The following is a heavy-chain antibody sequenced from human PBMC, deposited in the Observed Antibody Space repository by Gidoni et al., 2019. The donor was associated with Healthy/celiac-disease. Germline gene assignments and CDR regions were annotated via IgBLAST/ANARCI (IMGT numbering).Heavy chain of an antibody. J-gene: IGHJ6*02. CDR2: ISWNSGSI. V-gene: IGHV3-9*01. CDR1: GFTFADYA. Sequence: EVQLVESGGGLVQPGRSLRLSCAASGFTFADYAMHWVRQAPGKGLEWVSGISWNSGSIGYADSVKGRFTISRDNAKNSLYLQMNSLRAEDTALYYCARVLAVPGAVGMDVWGQGTTVTVSS. CDR3: ARVLAVPGAVGMDV. D-gene: IGHD3-10*01.